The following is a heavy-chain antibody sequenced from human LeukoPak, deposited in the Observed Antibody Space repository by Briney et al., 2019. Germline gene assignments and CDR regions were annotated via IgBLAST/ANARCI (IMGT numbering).Heavy chain of an antibody. V-gene: IGHV1-46*01. J-gene: IGHJ6*02. CDR1: GSTFTSYY. CDR3: ARDHVVMVEYYYGMDV. Sequence: GASVKVSCTASGSTFTSYYMHWVRQAPGQGLEWMGIINPSDGSTSYAQKFQGRVPMTRDTSTSTVYMELSSLRSEDTAVYYCARDHVVMVEYYYGMDVWGQGTTVSVSS. CDR2: INPSDGST. D-gene: IGHD3-22*01.